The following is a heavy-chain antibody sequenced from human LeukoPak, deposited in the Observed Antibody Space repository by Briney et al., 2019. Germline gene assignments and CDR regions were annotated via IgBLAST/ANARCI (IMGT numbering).Heavy chain of an antibody. CDR3: ARNYYGLGSYPYSYYSGMDL. J-gene: IGHJ6*02. CDR2: IYHSEST. CDR1: GYSISSGYY. V-gene: IGHV4-38-2*02. Sequence: PSETLSLTCTVSGYSISSGYYWGWIRQPPGKGLGWIGSIYHSESTYYNPSLKSRVTISVDTSKNQVSLKLSSVTAADTAVYYCARNYYGLGSYPYSYYSGMDLWAQGPTVSVSS. D-gene: IGHD3-10*01.